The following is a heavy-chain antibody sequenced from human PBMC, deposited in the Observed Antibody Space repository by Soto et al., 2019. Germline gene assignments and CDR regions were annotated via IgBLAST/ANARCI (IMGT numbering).Heavy chain of an antibody. CDR2: ISYDGSNK. D-gene: IGHD6-19*01. CDR1: GFTFSSYA. J-gene: IGHJ4*02. CDR3: VRDKSPYSSGWHNRHFDY. V-gene: IGHV3-30-3*01. Sequence: QVQLVESGGRVVQPGRSLRLSCAASGFTFSSYAMHWVRQAPGKGLEWVAVISYDGSNKYYADSVKSRFTISRDNSKTLYLQMNSLRAEDTAVYYCVRDKSPYSSGWHNRHFDYWGQGTLVTVSS.